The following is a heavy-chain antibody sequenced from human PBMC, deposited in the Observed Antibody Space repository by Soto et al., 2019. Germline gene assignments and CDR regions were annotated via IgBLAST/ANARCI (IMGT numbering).Heavy chain of an antibody. CDR2: INNDGSGT. CDR1: GFTFTNYW. J-gene: IGHJ4*02. CDR3: GSVFEY. V-gene: IGHV3-74*01. Sequence: EVQLVESGGGLVQPGGSLRLSCAASGFTFTNYWMHWVRQAPGKGLVWVSRINNDGSGTSYADSVKGRFTISRDNAKNTLYLQMNSLGVEDTAVYYCGSVFEYWGQGTLVTVSS.